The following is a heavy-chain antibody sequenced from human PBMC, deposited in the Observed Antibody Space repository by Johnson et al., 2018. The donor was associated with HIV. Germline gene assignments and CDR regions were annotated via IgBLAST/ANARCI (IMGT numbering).Heavy chain of an antibody. CDR1: GFTFSNHW. CDR3: VTADRGSA. D-gene: IGHD1-26*01. J-gene: IGHJ3*01. Sequence: VQLVESGGGLVQPGGYLRLSCAASGFTFSNHWMSWVRQAPGKGLEYVANVNQDGSAKFYVDSVKGRFTISRDNAKNSLYLQMNSLRDEDTAVYYCVTADRGSAWGQGTTVTVSS. V-gene: IGHV3-7*05. CDR2: VNQDGSAK.